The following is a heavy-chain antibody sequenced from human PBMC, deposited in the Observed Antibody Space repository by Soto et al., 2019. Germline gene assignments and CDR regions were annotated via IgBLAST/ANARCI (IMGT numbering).Heavy chain of an antibody. V-gene: IGHV4-59*01. CDR1: VGSITRYH. CDR3: ARDMHDGFTHYFDP. D-gene: IGHD1-26*01. Sequence: PSETLSITCNFSVGSITRYHWSWIRQFPGKGLDWIAYTSYTRNTNYNPSRQSRITISIDTSKNQLSLKMTSMTAADTAVYYCARDMHDGFTHYFDPWGQGTLVTVSS. CDR2: TSYTRNT. J-gene: IGHJ5*02.